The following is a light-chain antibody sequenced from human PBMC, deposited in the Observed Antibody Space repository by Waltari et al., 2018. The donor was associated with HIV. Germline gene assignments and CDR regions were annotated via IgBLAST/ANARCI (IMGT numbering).Light chain of an antibody. V-gene: IGLV6-57*03. J-gene: IGLJ2*01. CDR2: EDN. Sequence: NFMLTQPHSVSESPGKTVTISCTRSSGSIASNYVQWYQQRPGSAPTPLIYEDNQRPSGVPDRFSGSIDSSSNSASLTISGLKTEDEADYYCQSYDSSNHGVFGGGTKLTVL. CDR1: SGSIASNY. CDR3: QSYDSSNHGV.